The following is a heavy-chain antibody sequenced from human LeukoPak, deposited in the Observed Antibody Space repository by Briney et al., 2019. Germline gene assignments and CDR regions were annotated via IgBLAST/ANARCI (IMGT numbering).Heavy chain of an antibody. CDR2: INTVASYI. D-gene: IGHD3-22*01. J-gene: IGHJ4*02. CDR3: ARLRRNSDKSGFYYYYDY. V-gene: IGHV3-21*06. CDR1: GLTFSSFS. Sequence: GGSLRLSCAASGLTFSSFSFNWVRQGPGKGLEWVSSINTVASYIYYADSVKGRFTISRDNAKNSLYLQMNSLRAEDTGVYYCARLRRNSDKSGFYYYYDYWGQGTLVTVSS.